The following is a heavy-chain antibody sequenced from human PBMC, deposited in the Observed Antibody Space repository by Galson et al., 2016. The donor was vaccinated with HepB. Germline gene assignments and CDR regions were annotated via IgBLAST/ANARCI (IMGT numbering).Heavy chain of an antibody. CDR3: AREDFYRLDV. D-gene: IGHD2/OR15-2a*01. Sequence: SLRLSCAASGFTFSSYYMTWVRQDPGKGLEWAAKIQQDGSEKYYVDSVKGRFTISRDNAKNSLYLQINSLRAEDTAVYYCAREDFYRLDVWGQGTTVTVSS. V-gene: IGHV3-7*01. CDR2: IQQDGSEK. J-gene: IGHJ6*02. CDR1: GFTFSSYY.